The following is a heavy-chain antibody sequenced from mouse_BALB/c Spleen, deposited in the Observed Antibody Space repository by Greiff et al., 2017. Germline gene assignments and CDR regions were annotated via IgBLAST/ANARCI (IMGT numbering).Heavy chain of an antibody. D-gene: IGHD2-1*01. J-gene: IGHJ3*01. CDR3: ANGNPFAY. CDR1: GFTFSSYA. CDR2: ISSGGST. Sequence: EVKLMESGGGLVKPGGSLKLSCAASGFTFSSYAMSWVRQTPEKRLEWVASISSGGSTYYPDSVKGRFTISRDNARNILYLQMSSLRSEDTAMYYCANGNPFAYWGQGTLVTVSA. V-gene: IGHV5-6-5*01.